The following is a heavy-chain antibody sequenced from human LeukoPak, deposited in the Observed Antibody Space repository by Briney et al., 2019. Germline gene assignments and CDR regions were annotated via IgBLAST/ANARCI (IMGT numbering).Heavy chain of an antibody. D-gene: IGHD4-17*01. CDR1: GFTFSSYS. Sequence: GGSLRLSCAASGFTFSSYSMNWVRQAPGKGLEWVSSISSSSSYIYYADSVKGRFTISRDNAKNSLYLQMNSLRAEDTAVYYCARGSYGDYYPYDAFDIWGQGTMVTVSS. CDR3: ARGSYGDYYPYDAFDI. J-gene: IGHJ3*02. V-gene: IGHV3-21*01. CDR2: ISSSSSYI.